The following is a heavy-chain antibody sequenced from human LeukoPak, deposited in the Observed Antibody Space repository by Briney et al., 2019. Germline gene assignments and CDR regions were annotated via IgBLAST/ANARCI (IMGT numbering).Heavy chain of an antibody. J-gene: IGHJ4*02. V-gene: IGHV3-30*18. CDR3: AKDADTAMLFYFDY. CDR2: ISYDGSNK. CDR1: GFTFSSYG. D-gene: IGHD5-18*01. Sequence: PGRPLRLSCAASGFTFSSYGMHWVRQAPGKGLEWVAVISYDGSNKYYADSVKGRFTISRDNSKNTLYLQMNSLRAEDTAVYYCAKDADTAMLFYFDYWGQGTLVTVSS.